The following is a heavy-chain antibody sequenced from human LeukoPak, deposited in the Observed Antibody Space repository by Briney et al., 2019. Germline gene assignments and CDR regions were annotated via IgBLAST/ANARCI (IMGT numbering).Heavy chain of an antibody. CDR2: IIPIFGTA. V-gene: IGHV1-69*13. CDR1: GGTFSSYA. J-gene: IGHJ4*02. Sequence: GASVKVSCKASGGTFSSYAISWVRQAPGQGLEWMGGIIPIFGTANYAQKFQGGVTITADESTSTAYMELSSLRSEDTAVYYCARVPYYDILTGYTRFDYWGQGTLVTVSS. D-gene: IGHD3-9*01. CDR3: ARVPYYDILTGYTRFDY.